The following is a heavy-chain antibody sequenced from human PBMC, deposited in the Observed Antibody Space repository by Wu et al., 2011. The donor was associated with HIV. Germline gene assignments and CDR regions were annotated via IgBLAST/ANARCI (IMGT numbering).Heavy chain of an antibody. V-gene: IGHV1-69*05. J-gene: IGHJ6*02. CDR2: IFGTA. D-gene: IGHD4-23*01. CDR3: ARAEYGANSIGSWSTRYYGMDV. Sequence: IFGTANYAQKFQGRVTITTDESTSTAYMELSSLRSEDTAVYYCARAEYGANSIGSWSTRYYGMDVWGQGTTVTVSS.